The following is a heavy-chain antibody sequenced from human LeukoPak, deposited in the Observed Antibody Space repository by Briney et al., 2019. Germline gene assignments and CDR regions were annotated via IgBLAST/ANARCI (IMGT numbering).Heavy chain of an antibody. Sequence: GGSLRLSCEVSGFPVRSRYMTWVRQPPWKGLECVPVIYSGGTTYHIDSVKGRFTISRDISKSTMYLEMNNLRVEDTAIYYCASLEGGPSDGRWGQGTLVTVSS. D-gene: IGHD3-3*01. J-gene: IGHJ4*02. CDR1: GFPVRSRY. CDR3: ASLEGGPSDGR. V-gene: IGHV3-53*01. CDR2: IYSGGTT.